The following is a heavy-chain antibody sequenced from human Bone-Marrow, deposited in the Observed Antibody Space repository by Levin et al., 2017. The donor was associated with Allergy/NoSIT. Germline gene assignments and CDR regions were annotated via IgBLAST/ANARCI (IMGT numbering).Heavy chain of an antibody. J-gene: IGHJ4*02. D-gene: IGHD3-9*01. V-gene: IGHV3-48*02. CDR3: ARDHITIFSLYFDY. CDR1: GFTFSSHS. CDR2: ISTTSSTV. Sequence: GGSLRLSCAASGFTFSSHSMNWVRQAPGKGLEWVSYISTTSSTVYYADSVKGRFTISRDNAKNSLYLQMNSLRDEDTAVYYCARDHITIFSLYFDYWGPGTLVTVSS.